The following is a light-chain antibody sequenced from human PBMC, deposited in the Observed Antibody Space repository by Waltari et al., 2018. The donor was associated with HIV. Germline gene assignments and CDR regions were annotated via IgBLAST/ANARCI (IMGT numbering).Light chain of an antibody. V-gene: IGLV1-40*01. CDR3: QSFDSGLTAVV. J-gene: IGLJ2*01. Sequence: QSVLTQPPSVSGAPGPRVSISCPRSSPHLGAGFDSQWYQQLPGAAPRLLIYDNNRRPSGVPGRFSGSRSGTSASLAITGLQADDEADYYCQSFDSGLTAVVFGGGTKLTVL. CDR2: DNN. CDR1: SPHLGAGFD.